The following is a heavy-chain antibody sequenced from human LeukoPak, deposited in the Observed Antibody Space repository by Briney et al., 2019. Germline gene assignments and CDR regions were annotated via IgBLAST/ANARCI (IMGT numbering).Heavy chain of an antibody. CDR1: GYTFTSYD. CDR3: ARGRKPRYYFDY. Sequence: ASVKVSCKAPGYTFTSYDINWVRQATGQGLEWMGWMNPNSGNTGYAQKFQGRVTMTRNTSISTAYMELSSLRSEDTAVYYCARGRKPRYYFDYWGQGTLVTVSS. CDR2: MNPNSGNT. J-gene: IGHJ4*02. V-gene: IGHV1-8*01.